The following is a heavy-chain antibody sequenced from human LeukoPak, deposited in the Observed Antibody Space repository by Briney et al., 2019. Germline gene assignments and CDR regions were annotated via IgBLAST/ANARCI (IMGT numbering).Heavy chain of an antibody. V-gene: IGHV4-4*07. CDR1: GTSISTYY. CDR2: ISTSGSP. J-gene: IGHJ3*02. D-gene: IGHD3-10*01. CDR3: ARDGSYGSGTYFGLDI. Sequence: SETLSLTCTVSGTSISTYYWSWIRQPAGKGLEWIGRISTSGSPNYNPSLKSRVTMSVDTSKNQFSLKLTSVTAADTAVYFCARDGSYGSGTYFGLDIWGHTIMVTVSS.